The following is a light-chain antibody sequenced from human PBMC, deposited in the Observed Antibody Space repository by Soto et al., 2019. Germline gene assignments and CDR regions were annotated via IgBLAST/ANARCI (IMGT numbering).Light chain of an antibody. CDR2: DTS. V-gene: IGKV3-20*01. Sequence: EIVVMQSPGTLSLSPGEGATLSCRARQSVNSNYLAWYQQKPGQAPTVIIFDTSRRATGVPDRFSGSGSGTDFALTIRRLETDDFSVDYCQQYGSSQFTFGPGTKVNIK. CDR1: QSVNSNY. J-gene: IGKJ3*01. CDR3: QQYGSSQFT.